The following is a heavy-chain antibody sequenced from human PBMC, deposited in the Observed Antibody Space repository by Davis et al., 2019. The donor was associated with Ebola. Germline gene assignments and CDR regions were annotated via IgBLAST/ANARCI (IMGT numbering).Heavy chain of an antibody. CDR3: ARAYSGYGSNRLDY. D-gene: IGHD5-12*01. CDR1: GFNFGEYA. Sequence: GESLKISCTASGFNFGEYALTWVRQAPGKGLEWVSYISSSSSYTNYADSVKGRFTISRDNAKNSLYLQMNSLRAEDTAVYYCARAYSGYGSNRLDYWGQGTLVTVSS. CDR2: ISSSSSYT. J-gene: IGHJ4*02. V-gene: IGHV3-11*06.